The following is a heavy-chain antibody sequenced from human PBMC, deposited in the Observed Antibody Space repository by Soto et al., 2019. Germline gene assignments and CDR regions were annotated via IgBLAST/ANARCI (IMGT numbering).Heavy chain of an antibody. J-gene: IGHJ4*02. CDR1: GFTFSTYA. Sequence: GGSLRLSCAASGFTFSTYAMSWVRQAPGKGLEWVSGISVSGDNSYYADSVKGRFTISRDNSKSTLYLQMNNLRADDTAVYYCADGGEWSFNFVYWGQGTLVTVSS. V-gene: IGHV3-23*01. D-gene: IGHD3-3*01. CDR2: ISVSGDNS. CDR3: ADGGEWSFNFVY.